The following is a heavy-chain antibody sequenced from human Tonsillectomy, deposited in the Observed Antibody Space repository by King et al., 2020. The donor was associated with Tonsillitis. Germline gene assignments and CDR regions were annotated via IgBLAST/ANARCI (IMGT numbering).Heavy chain of an antibody. V-gene: IGHV3-30-3*01. D-gene: IGHD1-7*01. CDR3: VRDRDLWYGNFYPIGGFEF. CDR1: GFTFSNSA. J-gene: IGHJ4*02. Sequence: VQLVESGGGVVQPGKSLRLSCAASGFTFSNSAMHWVRQAPGKGLEWVAIMSYDGNNKYYADSVKGRFTIYRDNSNKTVSLQMNSLRPEDTAVYYGVRDRDLWYGNFYPIGGFEFWGQGILVTVTS. CDR2: MSYDGNNK.